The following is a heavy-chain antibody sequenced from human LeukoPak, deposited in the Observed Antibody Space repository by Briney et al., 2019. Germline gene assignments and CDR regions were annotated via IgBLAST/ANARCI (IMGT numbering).Heavy chain of an antibody. CDR1: GYIFTGYY. Sequence: VASVKVSCKASGYIFTGYYMHWVRQAPGQGLEWMGWINPNSGGTNYAQKFQGRVTMTRDTSISTAYMELSRLRSDDTAVYYCARLNRASRRYFDYWGQGTLVTVSS. CDR2: INPNSGGT. V-gene: IGHV1-2*02. D-gene: IGHD1-14*01. CDR3: ARLNRASRRYFDY. J-gene: IGHJ4*02.